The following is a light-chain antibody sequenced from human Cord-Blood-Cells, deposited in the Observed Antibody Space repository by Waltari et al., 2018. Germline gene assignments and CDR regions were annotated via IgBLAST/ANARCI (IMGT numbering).Light chain of an antibody. CDR1: QSVSSN. CDR2: GAS. J-gene: IGKJ1*01. Sequence: EIVMTQSPATLSVSPGERATLSCRASQSVSSNLAWYQQKPGQAPRLLIYGASTRATGIAASFSGSGSGTEFTLTISSLQSEDFAVYYCQQYNNWWTFGQGTKVEIK. V-gene: IGKV3-15*01. CDR3: QQYNNWWT.